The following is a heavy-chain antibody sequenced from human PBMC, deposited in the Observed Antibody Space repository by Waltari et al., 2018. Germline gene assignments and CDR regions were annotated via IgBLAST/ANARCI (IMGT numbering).Heavy chain of an antibody. CDR1: GFTFSSYG. CDR2: IWYDGSNK. V-gene: IGHV3-30*18. Sequence: QVQLVESGGGVVQPGRSLRLSCAASGFTFSSYGMHWVRQAPGKGLEWVAVIWYDGSNKYYADSVKGRFTISRDNSKNTLYLQMNSLRAEDTAMYYCAKDSSYYDSSGYHDYWGQGTLVTVSS. J-gene: IGHJ4*02. D-gene: IGHD3-22*01. CDR3: AKDSSYYDSSGYHDY.